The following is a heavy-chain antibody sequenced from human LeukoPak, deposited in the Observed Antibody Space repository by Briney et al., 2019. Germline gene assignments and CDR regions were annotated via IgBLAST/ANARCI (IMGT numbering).Heavy chain of an antibody. CDR3: AKNSAYDRSLGYYSYYMDV. CDR2: ITGSGERT. D-gene: IGHD5-12*01. J-gene: IGHJ6*03. CDR1: GFTSSTYA. V-gene: IGHV3-23*01. Sequence: PGGSLRLSCAASGFTSSTYAMTWVRQATGKGLEWVSSITGSGERTYYADSVKGRFTISRDNSNNMVYLQMNSLRGEDTAVYYCAKNSAYDRSLGYYSYYMDVWGKGTTVTVSS.